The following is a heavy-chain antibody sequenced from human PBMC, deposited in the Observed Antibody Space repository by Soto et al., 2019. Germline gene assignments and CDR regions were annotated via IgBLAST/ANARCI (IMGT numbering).Heavy chain of an antibody. CDR3: AIYSATVTVFDY. J-gene: IGHJ4*02. CDR1: GGSISSGGYY. CDR2: IYYSGST. V-gene: IGHV4-31*03. D-gene: IGHD4-17*01. Sequence: SETLSLTCTVSGGSISSGGYYWSWIRQHPGKGLEWIGYIYYSGSTYYNPSLKSRVTISVDTSKNQFSLKLSSVTAADTAVYYCAIYSATVTVFDYWGQGTLVTVSS.